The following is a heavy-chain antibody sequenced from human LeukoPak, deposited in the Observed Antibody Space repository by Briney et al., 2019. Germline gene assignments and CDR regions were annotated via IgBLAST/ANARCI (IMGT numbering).Heavy chain of an antibody. J-gene: IGHJ6*03. CDR1: GFTFSNYG. V-gene: IGHV3-33*06. CDR3: AKSPYYYDSSGYDFYYYMDV. D-gene: IGHD3-22*01. Sequence: GRSLRLSCAASGFTFSNYGMHWVRQAPGKGLEWVAGIWYDGVNKYYADSVKGRFTVSRDNSKNTLYLQMNSLRAEDTAVYYCAKSPYYYDSSGYDFYYYMDVWGKGTTVTVSS. CDR2: IWYDGVNK.